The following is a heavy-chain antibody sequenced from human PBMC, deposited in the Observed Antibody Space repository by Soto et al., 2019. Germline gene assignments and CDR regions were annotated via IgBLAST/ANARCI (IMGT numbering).Heavy chain of an antibody. CDR2: ISYDGSNK. CDR1: GFTFSSYA. Sequence: QVQLVESGGGVVQPGRSLRLSCAASGFTFSSYAMHWVRQAPGKGLEWVAVISYDGSNKYYADSVKGRFTISRDNSQNTLYMQMNSPRAEDTALYYCARDPLFKQLVGGYFDYWGQGTLVTVSS. D-gene: IGHD6-6*01. V-gene: IGHV3-30-3*01. CDR3: ARDPLFKQLVGGYFDY. J-gene: IGHJ4*02.